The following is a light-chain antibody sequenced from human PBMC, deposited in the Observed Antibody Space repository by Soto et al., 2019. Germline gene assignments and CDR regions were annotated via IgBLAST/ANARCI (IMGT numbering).Light chain of an antibody. J-gene: IGKJ5*01. CDR1: QSIDSY. CDR3: QQANSFPIT. Sequence: DIQMTQSPSSLTASVGDRVTIACRASQSIDSYLNWYQQKPGKAPKLLIYATSSLQSGVPSRFSGSGSGTDFTLTISSLQPEDFATYYCQQANSFPITFGQGTRLEI. V-gene: IGKV1-39*01. CDR2: ATS.